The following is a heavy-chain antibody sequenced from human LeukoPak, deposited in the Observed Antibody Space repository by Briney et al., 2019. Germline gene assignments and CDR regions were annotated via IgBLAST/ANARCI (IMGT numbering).Heavy chain of an antibody. D-gene: IGHD2-15*01. CDR3: AREGTRSCSSSSCYEDS. V-gene: IGHV1-69*04. Sequence: ASVKFSCKASGATFNTYAITWVRQAPGQGLEWMGKIIPIIDIAKYAQKFRGRVTITADKSTNTAYMELSSLRSEDSAVYYCAREGTRSCSSSSCYEDSWGQGTLVTVSS. J-gene: IGHJ4*02. CDR1: GATFNTYA. CDR2: IIPIIDIA.